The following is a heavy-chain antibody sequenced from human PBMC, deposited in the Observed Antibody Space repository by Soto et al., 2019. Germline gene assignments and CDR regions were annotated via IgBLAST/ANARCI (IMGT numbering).Heavy chain of an antibody. CDR2: IIPILGIA. CDR1: GGTFSSYT. J-gene: IGHJ5*02. Sequence: QVQLVQSGAEVKKPGSSVKVSCKASGGTFSSYTISWVRQAPGQGLEWMGRIIPILGIANYAQKFQGRVTITADKSASTAYMEMSILISEDTAVYYCARDIRELLPWGQGTLVSVSS. D-gene: IGHD1-26*01. V-gene: IGHV1-69*08. CDR3: ARDIRELLP.